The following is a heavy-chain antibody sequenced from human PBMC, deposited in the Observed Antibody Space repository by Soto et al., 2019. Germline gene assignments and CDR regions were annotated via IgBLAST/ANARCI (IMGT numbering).Heavy chain of an antibody. V-gene: IGHV3-21*01. CDR3: ARDPVDTAMLNDAFDI. Sequence: PGGSLRLSCAASGFTFSSYSMNWVRQAPGKGLEWVSSISSSSSYIYYADSVKGRFTISRDNAKNSLYLQMNSLRAEDTAVYYCARDPVDTAMLNDAFDIWGQGTMVTVSS. D-gene: IGHD5-18*01. J-gene: IGHJ3*02. CDR2: ISSSSSYI. CDR1: GFTFSSYS.